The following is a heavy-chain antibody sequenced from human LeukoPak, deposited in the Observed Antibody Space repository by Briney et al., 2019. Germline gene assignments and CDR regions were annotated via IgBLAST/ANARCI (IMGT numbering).Heavy chain of an antibody. Sequence: PSETLSLTCTVSGGSISSSSYYWGWIRQPPGKGLEWIGSIHYSGSTNYNPSLKSRVTISVDTSKNQFSLKLSSVTAADTAVYYCARVLFVRQPNYYYYYMDVWGKGTTVTVSS. J-gene: IGHJ6*03. CDR1: GGSISSSSYY. V-gene: IGHV4-39*07. CDR3: ARVLFVRQPNYYYYYMDV. D-gene: IGHD3-3*01. CDR2: IHYSGST.